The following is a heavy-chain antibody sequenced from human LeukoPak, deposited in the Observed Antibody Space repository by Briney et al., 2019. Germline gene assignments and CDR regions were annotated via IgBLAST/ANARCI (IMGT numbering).Heavy chain of an antibody. D-gene: IGHD1-1*01. J-gene: IGHJ6*02. CDR3: ARDKRGTYYYYYYGMDV. V-gene: IGHV1-18*01. CDR1: GYTFTSYG. Sequence: ASVKVSCKASGYTFTSYGISWVRQAPGQGLEWMGWISAYNGNTNYAQKLQGRVTMTTDTSTSTAYMELRSLRSDDTAVYYRARDKRGTYYYYYYGMDVWGQGTTVTVSS. CDR2: ISAYNGNT.